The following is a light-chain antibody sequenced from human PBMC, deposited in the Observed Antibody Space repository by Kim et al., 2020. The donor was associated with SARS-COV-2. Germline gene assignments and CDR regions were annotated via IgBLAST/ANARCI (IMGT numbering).Light chain of an antibody. CDR3: QQYQDWPPLT. CDR1: QSVSSN. J-gene: IGKJ4*01. Sequence: EKVMTQSPATLSVSPGERATLSCRASQSVSSNLAWYQQKPGQAPRLLIYGASTRATGVPARFSGSGSGTDFTLTISSLQSEDFGVYYCQQYQDWPPLTFGGGTKLEI. CDR2: GAS. V-gene: IGKV3-15*01.